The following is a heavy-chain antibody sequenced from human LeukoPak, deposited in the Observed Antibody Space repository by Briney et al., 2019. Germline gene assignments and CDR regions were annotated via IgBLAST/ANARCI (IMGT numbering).Heavy chain of an antibody. D-gene: IGHD3-3*01. CDR3: ARAHSTKYYDFWSGYTPADAFDI. Sequence: GASVKVSCKASGGTFSSYAISWVRQAPGQGLEWMGGIIPIFVTANYAQKFQGRVTITADESTSTAYMELSSLRSEDTAVYYCARAHSTKYYDFWSGYTPADAFDIWGQGTMVTVSS. CDR1: GGTFSSYA. V-gene: IGHV1-69*13. CDR2: IIPIFVTA. J-gene: IGHJ3*02.